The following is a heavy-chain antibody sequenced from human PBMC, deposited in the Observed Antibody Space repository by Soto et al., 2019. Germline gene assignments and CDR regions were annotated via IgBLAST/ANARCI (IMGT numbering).Heavy chain of an antibody. Sequence: GGSLRLSCGASGFTFSTYAMSWVRQAPGKGLEWLSAISGSGGSTYYADSVKGRFTISRDNSKNTLFLQMNSLRAEDTALYYCAKDLGDYITSSVYNWFDSWGQGTQVTVSS. CDR3: AKDLGDYITSSVYNWFDS. J-gene: IGHJ5*01. CDR1: GFTFSTYA. V-gene: IGHV3-23*01. D-gene: IGHD3-10*01. CDR2: ISGSGGST.